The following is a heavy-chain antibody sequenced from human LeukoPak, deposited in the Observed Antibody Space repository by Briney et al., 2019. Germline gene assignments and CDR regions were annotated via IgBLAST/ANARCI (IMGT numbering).Heavy chain of an antibody. CDR1: GDSVSSNSAA. CDR2: TYYRSKWYN. J-gene: IGHJ5*02. Sequence: QTPSPTCVISGDSVSSNSAAWNWIRQSPLRGLEWLGRTYYRSKWYNDYAVSVNSRLTINPDTSKNQFSLQLNSVTPEDTSVYYCARGVLAPFDPWVQGTLVTVSS. CDR3: ARGVLAPFDP. D-gene: IGHD3-3*02. V-gene: IGHV6-1*01.